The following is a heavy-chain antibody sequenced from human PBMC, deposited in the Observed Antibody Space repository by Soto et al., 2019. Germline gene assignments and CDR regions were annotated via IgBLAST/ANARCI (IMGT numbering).Heavy chain of an antibody. CDR1: GFPFSSYA. CDR2: ISYDGSNK. Sequence: SLRLSCAASGFPFSSYAMHGVRQAPGKGLEWVAVISYDGSNKYYADSVKGRFTISRDNSKNTLYLQMNSLRAEDTAVYYCARDGGLQSPPEYFQHWGQGTLVTVSS. J-gene: IGHJ1*01. CDR3: ARDGGLQSPPEYFQH. D-gene: IGHD1-26*01. V-gene: IGHV3-30-3*01.